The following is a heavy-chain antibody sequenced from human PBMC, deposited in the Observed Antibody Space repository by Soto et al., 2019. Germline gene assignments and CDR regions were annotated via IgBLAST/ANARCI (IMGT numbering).Heavy chain of an antibody. D-gene: IGHD3-16*01. CDR3: ANWGKSGSDY. Sequence: GGSLRLSCVGSGFIFSNNGMHWVRQTPGKGLEWVAFMSYDGSDTFYADSVKGRFTISRDNSKNTLYLQMNSLRAEDTAVYYCANWGKSGSDYWGQGTLVTVSS. J-gene: IGHJ4*02. V-gene: IGHV3-33*08. CDR2: MSYDGSDT. CDR1: GFIFSNNG.